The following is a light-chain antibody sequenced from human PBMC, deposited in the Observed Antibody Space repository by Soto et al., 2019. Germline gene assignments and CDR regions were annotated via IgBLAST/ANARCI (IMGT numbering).Light chain of an antibody. J-gene: IGLJ1*01. CDR1: SSDIGAYKF. CDR3: CSYTSSSTLYV. V-gene: IGLV2-14*01. CDR2: EVS. Sequence: QSVLTQSASVSGSPGQSITISCTGTSSDIGAYKFVSWYQQHPGKAPKLIIYEVSNRPSGVSNRFSGSTSGNTASLPISALQAEHEADYYCCSYTSSSTLYVFGTGTKGPVL.